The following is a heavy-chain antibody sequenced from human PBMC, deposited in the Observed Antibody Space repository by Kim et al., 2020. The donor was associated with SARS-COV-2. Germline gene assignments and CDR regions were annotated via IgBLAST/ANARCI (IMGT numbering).Heavy chain of an antibody. J-gene: IGHJ6*02. CDR2: IYYSGST. CDR3: ARDRDYYGMDV. CDR1: GGSVSSGSYY. Sequence: SETLSLTCTVSGGSVSSGSYYWSWIRQPPGKGLEWIGYIYYSGSTNYNPSLKSRVTISVDTSKNQFSLKLSSVTAADTAVYYCARDRDYYGMDVWGQGTT. V-gene: IGHV4-61*01.